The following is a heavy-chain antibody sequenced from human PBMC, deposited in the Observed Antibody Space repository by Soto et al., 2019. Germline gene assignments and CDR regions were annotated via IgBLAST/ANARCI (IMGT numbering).Heavy chain of an antibody. CDR1: GFTFSSYA. V-gene: IGHV3-23*01. J-gene: IGHJ3*02. D-gene: IGHD2-15*01. CDR2: ISGSGGST. Sequence: GGSLRLSCAASGFTFSSYAMSWVRQAPGKGLEWVSAISGSGGSTYYADSVKGRFTISRDHSKNTLYLQMNSLRAEDTAVYYCAKDLWIAARYCSGGSCYDAFDIWGQGTMVTVSS. CDR3: AKDLWIAARYCSGGSCYDAFDI.